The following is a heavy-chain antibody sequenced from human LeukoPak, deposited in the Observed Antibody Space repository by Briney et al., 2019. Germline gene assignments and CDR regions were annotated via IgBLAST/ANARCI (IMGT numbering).Heavy chain of an antibody. J-gene: IGHJ4*02. D-gene: IGHD3-10*01. CDR3: AKTIRITMVRGVNPDY. CDR2: ISGSGGSI. Sequence: GGSLRLSCVASGFTFSSYAMSWVRQAPGKGLEWVSAISGSGGSIYYAGSVKGRFTISRDNSKNTLYLQMNSLRAEDTAVYYCAKTIRITMVRGVNPDYWGQGTLVTVSS. V-gene: IGHV3-23*01. CDR1: GFTFSSYA.